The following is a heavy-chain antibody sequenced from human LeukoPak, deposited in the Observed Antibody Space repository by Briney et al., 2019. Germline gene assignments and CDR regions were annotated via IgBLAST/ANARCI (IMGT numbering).Heavy chain of an antibody. V-gene: IGHV4-59*08. CDR3: ARILDCSSSSCSYGMDV. J-gene: IGHJ6*02. D-gene: IGHD2-15*01. CDR1: GGSMSSYY. Sequence: SETLSLTCAVSGGSMSSYYWSWIRQPPGKGLEWIGYIFYSGSTNHNPSLKSRVTISVDTSKNQFSLKLSSVTAADTAVYYCARILDCSSSSCSYGMDVWGQGTTVTVPS. CDR2: IFYSGST.